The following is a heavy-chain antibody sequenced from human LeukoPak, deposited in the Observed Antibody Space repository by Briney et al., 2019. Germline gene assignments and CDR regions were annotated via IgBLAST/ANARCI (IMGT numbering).Heavy chain of an antibody. J-gene: IGHJ3*02. CDR2: IWYDGSNK. D-gene: IGHD6-19*01. Sequence: GGSLRLSCAASGFTFSSYGMHWVRQAPGKGLEWVAVIWYDGSNKYYADSVKGRFTISRDNSKNTLYLQMNSLRAEDTAVYYCARDRGNPSGWPDAFDIWGQGTMVTVSS. CDR3: ARDRGNPSGWPDAFDI. V-gene: IGHV3-33*01. CDR1: GFTFSSYG.